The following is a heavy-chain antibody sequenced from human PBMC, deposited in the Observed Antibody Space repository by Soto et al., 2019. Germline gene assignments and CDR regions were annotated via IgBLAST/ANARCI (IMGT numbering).Heavy chain of an antibody. J-gene: IGHJ6*02. CDR1: GYTFTSYY. CDR2: INPSGGST. CDR3: ARDRGRLSSGSRYYYYYGMDV. Sequence: GASVKVSCKASGYTFTSYYMHWVRQAPGQGLEWMGIINPSGGSTSYAQKFQGRVTMTRDTSTSTVYMELSSLRSEDTAVYYCARDRGRLSSGSRYYYYYGMDVWGQGTTVTVSS. D-gene: IGHD3-22*01. V-gene: IGHV1-46*01.